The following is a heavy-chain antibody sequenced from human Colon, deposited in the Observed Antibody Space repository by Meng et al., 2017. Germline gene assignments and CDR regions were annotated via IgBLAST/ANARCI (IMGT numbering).Heavy chain of an antibody. CDR1: GGSVSSGSHY. CDR2: MFHSGTT. D-gene: IGHD6-19*01. V-gene: IGHV4-61*01. Sequence: QGQLPAPGPGLVRPSETLSLTCNVSGGSVSSGSHYWSWIRQPPGKGLEWIGYMFHSGTTKYNPSLKSRVSMSVDTTKNQFYLKLTSVTVADTAVFYCARLIAGWPFYFDYWGQGILVTVSS. J-gene: IGHJ4*02. CDR3: ARLIAGWPFYFDY.